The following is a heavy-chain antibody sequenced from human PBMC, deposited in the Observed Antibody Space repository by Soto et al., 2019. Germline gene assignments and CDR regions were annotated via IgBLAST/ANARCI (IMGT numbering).Heavy chain of an antibody. V-gene: IGHV3-33*01. J-gene: IGHJ4*02. D-gene: IGHD4-4*01. CDR3: ARDGSHYDVDF. CDR1: GFTFSAYG. Sequence: GGSLRLSCAASGFTFSAYGMHWVRQAPGKGLEWLAFIWYDGSNQIYADSVRGRLTISRDTSKNTLYLQMSSLRAEDTAVYYCARDGSHYDVDFWGQGTLVTVSS. CDR2: IWYDGSNQ.